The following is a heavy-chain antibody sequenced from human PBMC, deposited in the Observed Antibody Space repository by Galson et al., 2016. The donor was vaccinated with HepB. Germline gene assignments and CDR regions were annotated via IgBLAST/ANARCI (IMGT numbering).Heavy chain of an antibody. CDR3: AVVGDVSRD. CDR2: IHRGGGT. Sequence: SLRLSCAASGFTVSASSMTWVRQAPGKGLEWVSTIHRGGGTYYTYSVKGRFTIARDSSKHTPYLQMSSLKVEDTAVYYCAVVGDVSRDWGQGTLVTVSS. V-gene: IGHV3-66*01. CDR1: GFTVSASS. J-gene: IGHJ4*02. D-gene: IGHD2-21*01.